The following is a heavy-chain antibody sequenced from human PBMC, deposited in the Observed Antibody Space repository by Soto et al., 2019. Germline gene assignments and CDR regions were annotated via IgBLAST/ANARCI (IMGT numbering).Heavy chain of an antibody. CDR2: MNPNGGNT. V-gene: IGHV1-8*01. J-gene: IGHJ4*02. CDR1: GYTFTSYD. CDR3: ARGLGSSWYALDY. Sequence: QVQLVQSGAEVKKPGASVKVSCKASGYTFTSYDINWVRQATGQGLEWMGWMNPNGGNTSYEQKFRGRVTMTRNTSISTAYMELSSLRSEDTAVYYCARGLGSSWYALDYWGQGTLVTVSS. D-gene: IGHD6-13*01.